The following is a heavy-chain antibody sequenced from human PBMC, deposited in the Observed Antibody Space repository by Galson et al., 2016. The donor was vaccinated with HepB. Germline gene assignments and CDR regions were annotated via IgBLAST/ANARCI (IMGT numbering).Heavy chain of an antibody. D-gene: IGHD3-10*01. V-gene: IGHV3-48*01. CDR2: ISSSSSAI. CDR3: AKRSPYYFDY. Sequence: SLRLSCAASGFTFSTYSMNWVRQAPGKGLERVSYISSSSSAIYYADSVKGRFTISRDNAKYSLYLQINSLRAEDTAIYYCAKRSPYYFDYWGQGTQVTVSS. CDR1: GFTFSTYS. J-gene: IGHJ4*02.